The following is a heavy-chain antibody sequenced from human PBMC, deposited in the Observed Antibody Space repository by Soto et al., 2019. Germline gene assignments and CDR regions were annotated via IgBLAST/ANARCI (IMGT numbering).Heavy chain of an antibody. CDR2: INPKSGGT. CDR1: GYSFTDYH. D-gene: IGHD2-8*01. Sequence: ASVKVSCKASGYSFTDYHIHWVRQAPGQGLEWLGRINPKSGGTSTAQKFQGWVTMTTDTSISTASMELTRLISDDTAIYYCARGDSTDCSNGVCSFFYNHDMDVWGQGTTVTVSS. V-gene: IGHV1-2*04. CDR3: ARGDSTDCSNGVCSFFYNHDMDV. J-gene: IGHJ6*02.